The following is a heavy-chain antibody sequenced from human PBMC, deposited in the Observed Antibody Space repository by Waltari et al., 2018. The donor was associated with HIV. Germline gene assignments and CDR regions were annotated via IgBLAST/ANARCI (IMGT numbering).Heavy chain of an antibody. CDR2: IVPILGQG. CDR1: GGIFSTSG. CDR3: TGLGGGNGDRYWHFDL. D-gene: IGHD4-17*01. Sequence: QAQLVQSGAEVKKPGSSVKVSCKSSGGIFSTSGISWVRQAPGQAPGLGLEWMGGIVPILGQGNYAQKFQGRLKITADESTRTTYMELRSLRSDDTALYYCTGLGGGNGDRYWHFDLWGRGTLVTVSS. J-gene: IGHJ2*01. V-gene: IGHV1-69*01.